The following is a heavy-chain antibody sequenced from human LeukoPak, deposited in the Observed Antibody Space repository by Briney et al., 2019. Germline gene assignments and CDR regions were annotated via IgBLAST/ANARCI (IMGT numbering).Heavy chain of an antibody. V-gene: IGHV1-69*05. J-gene: IGHJ4*02. CDR3: ARGTFAYCGGDCYTPDYFFDY. Sequence: SVKVSCKASGGTFSSYAISWVRQAPGQGLEWMGVIYPRFGSTNYAQRFQGRVTMTRDTSTSTVYMELSSLRSEDTAVYYCARGTFAYCGGDCYTPDYFFDYWGQGTLVTVSS. CDR1: GGTFSSYA. CDR2: IYPRFGST. D-gene: IGHD2-21*02.